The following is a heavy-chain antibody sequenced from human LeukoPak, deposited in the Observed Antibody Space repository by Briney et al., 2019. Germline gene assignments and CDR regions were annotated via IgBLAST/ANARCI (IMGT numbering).Heavy chain of an antibody. D-gene: IGHD3-22*01. CDR2: IYYSGST. J-gene: IGHJ4*02. CDR3: ARQVFHYYDSSVDPQIDY. V-gene: IGHV4-39*01. Sequence: KPSETLSLTCTVSGGSINSSSYYWGWIRQPPGKGLEWIGSIYYSGSTYYNPSLKSRVTISVDTSKNQFSLKLSSVTAADTAVYYCARQVFHYYDSSVDPQIDYWGQGTMVTVSS. CDR1: GGSINSSSYY.